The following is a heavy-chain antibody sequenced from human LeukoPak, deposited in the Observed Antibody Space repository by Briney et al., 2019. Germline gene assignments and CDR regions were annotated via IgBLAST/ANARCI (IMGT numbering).Heavy chain of an antibody. Sequence: PGGSLRLSCAASGFTFDDYAMHWVRQAPGKGLEWVSGISWNSGSIGYADSVKGRFTISRDNAKNPLYLQMNSLRAEDTALYYCAKGFFASIAVAGSPWGQGTLVTVSS. CDR3: AKGFFASIAVAGSP. CDR2: ISWNSGSI. V-gene: IGHV3-9*01. D-gene: IGHD6-19*01. J-gene: IGHJ5*02. CDR1: GFTFDDYA.